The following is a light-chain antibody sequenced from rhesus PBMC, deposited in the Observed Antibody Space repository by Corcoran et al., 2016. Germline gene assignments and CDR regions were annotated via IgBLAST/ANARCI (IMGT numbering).Light chain of an antibody. CDR3: SSYAGSNSFI. V-gene: IGLV2-32*02. J-gene: IGLJ1*01. CDR1: SSDIGGYNY. CDR2: EVS. Sequence: QAALTQPRSVSGSPGQSVTISCTGTSSDIGGYNYVSWYQQHPGTAPKLMIYEVSKRPSGVSDRFSGSKSANTAALTISGLQAEDGADYYCSSYAGSNSFIFGAGTRLTVL.